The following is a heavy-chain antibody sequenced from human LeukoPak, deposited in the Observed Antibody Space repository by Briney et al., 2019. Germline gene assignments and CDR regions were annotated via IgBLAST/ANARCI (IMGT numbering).Heavy chain of an antibody. D-gene: IGHD3-10*01. J-gene: IGHJ4*02. CDR1: GGSISSYY. CDR3: AREYYYGSGVYYFDY. CDR2: IYYSGST. V-gene: IGHV4-59*12. Sequence: SETLSLTCTVSGGSISSYYWSWIRQPPGKGLEWIGYIYYSGSTNYNPSLKSRVTISVDTSKNQFSLKLSSVTAADTAVYYCAREYYYGSGVYYFDYWGQGTLVTVSS.